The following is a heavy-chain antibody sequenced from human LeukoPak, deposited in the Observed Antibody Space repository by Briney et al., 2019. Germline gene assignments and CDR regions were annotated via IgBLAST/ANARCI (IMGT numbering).Heavy chain of an antibody. Sequence: GGSLRLSCAASGFTFSNYWIHWVRQAPGKGLVWVSRIDNAGSITTYADSVKGRFTISRDNAENTLYLQMNSLRVEDTAVYYCARGLRWYFDYWGQGTLVTVSS. V-gene: IGHV3-74*03. CDR2: IDNAGSIT. CDR3: ARGLRWYFDY. J-gene: IGHJ4*02. D-gene: IGHD4-23*01. CDR1: GFTFSNYW.